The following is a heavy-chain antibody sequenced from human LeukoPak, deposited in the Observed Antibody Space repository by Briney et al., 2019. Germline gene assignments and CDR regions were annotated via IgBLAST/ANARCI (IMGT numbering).Heavy chain of an antibody. Sequence: SETLSLTCTVSGVSISSTSYYWVWIRQPPGKGLDWIGSIYYSGITYYNPSLKSRVTISVDTSKNKFSLKLSSVTAADTAVYCCARVYYHGSGSKYFDYWGQGTLVTVSS. CDR2: IYYSGIT. CDR1: GVSISSTSYY. D-gene: IGHD3-10*01. V-gene: IGHV4-39*01. CDR3: ARVYYHGSGSKYFDY. J-gene: IGHJ4*02.